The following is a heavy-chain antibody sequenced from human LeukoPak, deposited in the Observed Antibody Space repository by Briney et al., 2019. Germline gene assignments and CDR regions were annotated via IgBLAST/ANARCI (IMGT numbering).Heavy chain of an antibody. CDR2: INWNGGRT. J-gene: IGHJ4*02. CDR1: GFTFDDYG. Sequence: GGSLRLSCAASGFTFDDYGMSWVRQAPGKGLEWVSGINWNGGRTGYADSVKGGFTISRDNAKNSLYLQMNSLRAEDTALYYCARGYGSGSYLYWGQGTLVSVSS. D-gene: IGHD3-10*01. V-gene: IGHV3-20*04. CDR3: ARGYGSGSYLY.